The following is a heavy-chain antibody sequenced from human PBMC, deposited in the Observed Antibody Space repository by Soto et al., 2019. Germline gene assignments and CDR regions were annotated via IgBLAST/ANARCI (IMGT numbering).Heavy chain of an antibody. D-gene: IGHD3-3*01. Sequence: GGSLRLSCAASGFTFSSYAMIWVRQAPGKGLEWVSAISGSGGSTYYADSVKGRFTISRDNSKNTLYLQMNSLRAEDTAVYYCAKGGGITIFGVVSSEPYYYGMDVWGQGTTVTVSS. CDR2: ISGSGGST. CDR1: GFTFSSYA. J-gene: IGHJ6*02. V-gene: IGHV3-23*01. CDR3: AKGGGITIFGVVSSEPYYYGMDV.